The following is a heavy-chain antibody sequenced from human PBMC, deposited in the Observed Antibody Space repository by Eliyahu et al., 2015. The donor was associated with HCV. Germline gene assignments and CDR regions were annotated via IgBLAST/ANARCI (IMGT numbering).Heavy chain of an antibody. CDR1: GFTVXGTX. Sequence: EVQLVESGGGLIQPGGSLRLTCAASGFTVXGTXMSWVRQAPGKGLEWVSVIYPGGTTYYADSVKGRFTISRDNSKNMLYLQMNSLRAEDTAVYYCARGGGALGATTLRLPFDVWGQGTKVTVSS. D-gene: IGHD1-26*01. CDR3: ARGGGALGATTLRLPFDV. V-gene: IGHV3-53*01. CDR2: IYPGGTT. J-gene: IGHJ3*01.